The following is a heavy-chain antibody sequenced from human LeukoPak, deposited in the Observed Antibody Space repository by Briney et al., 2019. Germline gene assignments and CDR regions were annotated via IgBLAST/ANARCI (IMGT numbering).Heavy chain of an antibody. CDR1: GGSISTYY. V-gene: IGHV4-59*01. CDR3: AGWVDTAMVAGGGKEDY. J-gene: IGHJ4*02. D-gene: IGHD5-18*01. CDR2: INYSGST. Sequence: SETLSLTCTVSGGSISTYYWSWIRQPPGKGLEWIGYINYSGSTNYNPSLKSRVTTSVHTSKNQFSLKLSSVTAADTAVYYCAGWVDTAMVAGGGKEDYWGQGTLVTVSS.